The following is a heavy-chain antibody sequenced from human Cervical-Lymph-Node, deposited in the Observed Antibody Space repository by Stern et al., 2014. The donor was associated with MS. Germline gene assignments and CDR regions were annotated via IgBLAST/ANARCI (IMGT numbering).Heavy chain of an antibody. D-gene: IGHD5-24*01. Sequence: EVQLEESGGGLVQPGGSLRLSCAASGFTFSSYAMHWVRQATGKGLEWVSAIGTAGEKYYPGYVKGRFTISRENTKISLYLQMNSLRAGDTAVYYCARDRGDGLFDLWGRGTLVTVSS. CDR1: GFTFSSYA. CDR3: ARDRGDGLFDL. CDR2: IGTAGEK. J-gene: IGHJ2*01. V-gene: IGHV3-13*01.